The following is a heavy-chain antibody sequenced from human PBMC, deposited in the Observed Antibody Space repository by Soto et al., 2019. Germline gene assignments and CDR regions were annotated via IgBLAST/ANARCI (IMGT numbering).Heavy chain of an antibody. D-gene: IGHD6-6*01. CDR3: ARVRIAPRAGWFDP. CDR2: IFHSGST. V-gene: IGHV4-4*02. CDR1: SGSISSTHW. J-gene: IGHJ5*02. Sequence: SETLSLTCTVSSGSISSTHWWSWVRQPPGKGLEWIGEIFHSGSTNYNPSLKSRVTMAVDKSKNQFSLKVSSVTAADTAMYFCARVRIAPRAGWFDPWGQGTLVTVSS.